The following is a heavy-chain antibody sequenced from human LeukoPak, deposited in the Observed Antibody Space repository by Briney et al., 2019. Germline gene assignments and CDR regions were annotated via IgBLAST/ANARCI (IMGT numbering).Heavy chain of an antibody. D-gene: IGHD2-15*01. CDR2: IYSGGST. J-gene: IGHJ5*02. V-gene: IGHV3-66*01. CDR3: ASTPRYCSGGSCYSP. CDR1: GFTVSSNY. Sequence: PGGSLRLSCAASGFTVSSNYMSWVRQAPGKGLEWVSVIYSGGSTYYADSVKGRFTTSRDNSKNTLYLQMNSLRAEDTAVYYCASTPRYCSGGSCYSPWGQGTLVTVPS.